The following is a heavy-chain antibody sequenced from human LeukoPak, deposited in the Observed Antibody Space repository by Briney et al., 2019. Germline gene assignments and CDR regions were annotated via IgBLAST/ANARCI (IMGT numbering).Heavy chain of an antibody. V-gene: IGHV3-11*01. CDR1: GFTFSTYW. J-gene: IGHJ6*02. Sequence: KPGGSLRLSCAASGFTFSTYWMSWVRQAPGKGLEWVSYISSSGSTIYYADSVKGRFTISRDNAKNSLYLQMNSLRAEDTAVYYCARAPSFYYYGMDVWGQGTTVTVSS. CDR3: ARAPSFYYYGMDV. CDR2: ISSSGSTI.